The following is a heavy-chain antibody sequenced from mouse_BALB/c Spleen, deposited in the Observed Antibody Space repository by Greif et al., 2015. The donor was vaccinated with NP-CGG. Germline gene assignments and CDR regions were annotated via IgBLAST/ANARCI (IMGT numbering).Heavy chain of an antibody. Sequence: VKLMESGAELMKPGATVKISCKATGFTFSSYWIEWVKQRPGHGLEWIGEILPGSGSTNYNEKFKGKATFTADTSSNTAYMQLSSPTSEDSAVYHCARVTTGYWGQGTTLTVSS. D-gene: IGHD1-1*01. J-gene: IGHJ2*01. CDR1: GFTFSSYW. CDR2: ILPGSGST. V-gene: IGHV1-9*01. CDR3: ARVTTGY.